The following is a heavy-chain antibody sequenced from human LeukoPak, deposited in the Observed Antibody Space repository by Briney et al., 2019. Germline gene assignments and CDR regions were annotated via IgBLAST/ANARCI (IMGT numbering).Heavy chain of an antibody. CDR3: ARAIAYDFWSGYFDGAFDI. J-gene: IGHJ3*02. V-gene: IGHV3-23*01. D-gene: IGHD3-3*01. CDR2: ISGSSGST. Sequence: PGRSLRLSCAASGFTFSSYAMSWVRQAPGKGLEWVSVISGSSGSTHYADSVKGRFTISRDNSKNTLHPQMNSLRAEDTAVYYCARAIAYDFWSGYFDGAFDIWGQGTMVTVSS. CDR1: GFTFSSYA.